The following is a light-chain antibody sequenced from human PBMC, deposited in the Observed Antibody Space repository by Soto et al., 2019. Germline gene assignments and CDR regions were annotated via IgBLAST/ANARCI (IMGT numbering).Light chain of an antibody. Sequence: EIVLTQSPATLSLSPGERATLSCRASQSVSSYLAWYQQKPGQAPRLLIYGASNRATGIPDRFSGSGSGTDFTLTITRLETEDFAMYYCHQYAYSPQTFGQGTKVDIK. CDR2: GAS. J-gene: IGKJ2*01. V-gene: IGKV3-20*01. CDR1: QSVSSY. CDR3: HQYAYSPQT.